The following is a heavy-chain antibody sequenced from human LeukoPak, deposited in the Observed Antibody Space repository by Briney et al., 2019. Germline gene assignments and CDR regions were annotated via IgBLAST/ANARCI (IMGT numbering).Heavy chain of an antibody. CDR2: IIVDGGSA. J-gene: IGHJ1*01. Sequence: GSLRLSSAAPGFTLADYATHWVRHAPRKGLEWVSLIIVDGGSAYYADSVKGRFTTSRKNSKTSLYLQMNSLRTEDTALYYCAKDGSQQHHDSTAYWGQASLVTVSS. D-gene: IGHD6-13*01. CDR3: AKDGSQQHHDSTAY. V-gene: IGHV3-43*02. CDR1: GFTLADYA.